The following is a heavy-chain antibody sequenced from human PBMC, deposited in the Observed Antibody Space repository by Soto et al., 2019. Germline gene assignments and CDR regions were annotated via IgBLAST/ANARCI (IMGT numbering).Heavy chain of an antibody. CDR2: IYPGDSDT. CDR3: ARDQSTMVRGVDEPLYYYYGMDV. D-gene: IGHD3-10*01. CDR1: GYSFTSYW. J-gene: IGHJ6*02. Sequence: PGESLKISCKGSGYSFTSYWIGWVRQMPGKGLEWMGIIYPGDSDTRYSPSFQGQVTISADKSISTAYLQWSSLKASDTAMYYCARDQSTMVRGVDEPLYYYYGMDVWGQGTTVTVSS. V-gene: IGHV5-51*01.